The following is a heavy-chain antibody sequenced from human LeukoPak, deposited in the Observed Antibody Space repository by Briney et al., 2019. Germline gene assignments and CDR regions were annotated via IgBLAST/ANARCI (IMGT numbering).Heavy chain of an antibody. V-gene: IGHV4-59*11. CDR2: IYYSGTT. CDR3: ARDYYDSRGEAFDI. J-gene: IGHJ3*02. D-gene: IGHD3-22*01. CDR1: GGSIGSHY. Sequence: ASETLSLTCTVSGGSIGSHYWSWIRQPPGEGLEWIGYIYYSGTTSYNPSLKSRVTMSVDTSKNQFSLKLSSVTAADTAVYYCARDYYDSRGEAFDIWGLGTMVTVSS.